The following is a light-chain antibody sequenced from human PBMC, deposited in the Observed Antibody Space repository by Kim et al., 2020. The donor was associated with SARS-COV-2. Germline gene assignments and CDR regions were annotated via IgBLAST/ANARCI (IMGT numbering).Light chain of an antibody. CDR1: QSISTY. V-gene: IGKV1-39*01. CDR2: AAS. J-gene: IGKJ5*01. Sequence: DIQMTQSPSSLSASVGDRVTITCLASQSISTYLNWYQQKPGKAPNVLIYAASNLESGVPSRFSGSGSGTDFSLTISSLQPEDFATYFCQQSYTTPITFDQGTRLEIK. CDR3: QQSYTTPIT.